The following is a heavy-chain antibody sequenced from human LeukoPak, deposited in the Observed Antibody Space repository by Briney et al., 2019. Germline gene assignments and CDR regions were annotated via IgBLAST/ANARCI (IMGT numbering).Heavy chain of an antibody. CDR1: GYTFTSCY. J-gene: IGHJ4*02. CDR3: AKEAGLSYDSSGHAFDY. CDR2: INPSGGST. Sequence: GASVKVSCKASGYTFTSCYMHWVRQAPGQGLEWMEIINPSGGSTSYAQKFQGRVTMTRDTSTSTVYMELSSLRSEDTAVYYCAKEAGLSYDSSGHAFDYWGQGTLVTVSS. V-gene: IGHV1-46*01. D-gene: IGHD3-22*01.